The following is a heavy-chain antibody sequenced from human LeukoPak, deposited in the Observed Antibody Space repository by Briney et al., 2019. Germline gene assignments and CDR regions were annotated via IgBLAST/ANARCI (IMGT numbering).Heavy chain of an antibody. CDR2: ISAYDGET. V-gene: IGHV1-18*01. D-gene: IGHD1-26*01. CDR1: GYSFTSYG. Sequence: ASVKVSCKASGYSFTSYGISWVREAPGRGLEWVGYISAYDGETRYAHKFQGRATLTTDTSTGTVYMEMRRLRSDDTAVYYCARGGKNYFDFWGQGTLVTVSS. J-gene: IGHJ4*02. CDR3: ARGGKNYFDF.